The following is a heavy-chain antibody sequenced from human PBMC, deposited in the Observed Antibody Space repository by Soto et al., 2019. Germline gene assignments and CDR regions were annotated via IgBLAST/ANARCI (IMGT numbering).Heavy chain of an antibody. CDR2: IAYDGSNK. D-gene: IGHD3-22*01. V-gene: IGHV3-30-3*01. J-gene: IGHJ3*02. Sequence: QVQLVESGGGVVQPGRSLRLSCAASGFTFSSYAMHWVRQAPGKGQEWVAVIAYDGSNKYYADTVKGRVTISRDNSKNTLYMQMNRLRPEDTAVYYCAGGRYYGNSGYYYSGHALLIWVQGTIVIVSS. CDR3: AGGRYYGNSGYYYSGHALLI. CDR1: GFTFSSYA.